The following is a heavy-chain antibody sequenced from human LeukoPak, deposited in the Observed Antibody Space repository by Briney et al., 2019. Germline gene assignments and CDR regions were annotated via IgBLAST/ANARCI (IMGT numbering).Heavy chain of an antibody. CDR2: IHSDGSST. CDR1: GFTFSNFW. Sequence: PGRSLRLSCAASGFTFSNFWMHLVRQAPGKGLVWVSRIHSDGSSTSYADSVKGRFTISRDNAKNTLYLQMNSLRAEDTAVYYCASGQLCSAYYYDYWGQGTLVTVSS. V-gene: IGHV3-74*01. J-gene: IGHJ4*01. CDR3: ASGQLCSAYYYDY. D-gene: IGHD3-22*01.